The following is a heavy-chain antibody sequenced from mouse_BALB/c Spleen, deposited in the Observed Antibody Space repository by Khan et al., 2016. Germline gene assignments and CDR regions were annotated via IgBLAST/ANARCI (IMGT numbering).Heavy chain of an antibody. CDR1: GLDCSRSW. CDR3: ASRGYDDYFDY. Sequence: EVQLVESGGGLVQPGGSLKLSCAASGLDCSRSWMSWVRQAPGEGPEWIGAINPDSSTINYPPSLKAKFIIYRDNAKNTLYLQMSKVRSDDTALHYCASRGYDDYFDYRGQGTTRTVSS. CDR2: INPDSSTI. J-gene: IGHJ2*01. V-gene: IGHV4-1*02. D-gene: IGHD2-14*01.